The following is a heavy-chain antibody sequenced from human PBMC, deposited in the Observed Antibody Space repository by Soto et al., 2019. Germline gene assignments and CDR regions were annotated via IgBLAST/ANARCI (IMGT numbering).Heavy chain of an antibody. CDR3: AREPEGGVFDI. Sequence: QVHLQESGPQLVKPSQPLSLTCTVSGGPVRDSFFYWTWIRQPPGKGPGWMGYFSYTGSTYYNPSLRNRATISVDESFNLLSLRLSSVTAAYTAVYYCAREPEGGVFDIWGRGTLVTVSS. CDR1: GGPVRDSFFY. J-gene: IGHJ3*02. D-gene: IGHD2-8*02. V-gene: IGHV4-30-4*01. CDR2: FSYTGST.